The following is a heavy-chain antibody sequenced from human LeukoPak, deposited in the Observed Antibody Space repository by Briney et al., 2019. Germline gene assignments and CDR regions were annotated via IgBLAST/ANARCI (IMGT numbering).Heavy chain of an antibody. J-gene: IGHJ6*03. D-gene: IGHD3-22*01. Sequence: SVKVSCKASGGTFSSYAISWVRQAPGQGLEWMGGIIPIFGTANYAQKFQGRITITTDESTSTAYMELSSLRSEDTAVYYCARDYYYDSSGYRRYYYYYYYMDVWGKGTTVTVSS. CDR1: GGTFSSYA. CDR2: IIPIFGTA. CDR3: ARDYYYDSSGYRRYYYYYYYMDV. V-gene: IGHV1-69*05.